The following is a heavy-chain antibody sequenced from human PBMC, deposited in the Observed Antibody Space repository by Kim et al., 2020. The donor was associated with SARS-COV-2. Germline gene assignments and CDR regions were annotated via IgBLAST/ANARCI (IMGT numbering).Heavy chain of an antibody. CDR3: ATDQGLPVTRGGFYNY. Sequence: ASVKVSCKVSGYTLTELSMHWVRQAPGKGLEWMGGFDPEDGETIYAQKFQGRVTMTEDTSTDTAYMELSSLRSEDTAVYYCATDQGLPVTRGGFYNYWGQGTLVTVSS. J-gene: IGHJ4*02. V-gene: IGHV1-24*01. CDR1: GYTLTELS. D-gene: IGHD4-17*01. CDR2: FDPEDGET.